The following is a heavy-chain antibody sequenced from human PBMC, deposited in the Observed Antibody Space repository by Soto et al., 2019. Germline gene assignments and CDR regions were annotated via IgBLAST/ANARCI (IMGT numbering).Heavy chain of an antibody. J-gene: IGHJ6*03. CDR3: AKGGFPRDYYYYMDV. CDR1: GFTFDDYA. Sequence: GGSLRPSCAASGFTFDDYAMHWVRQAPGKGLEWVSGISWNSGSIGYADSVKGRFTISRDNAKNSLYLQMNSLRAEDTALYYCAKGGFPRDYYYYMDVWGKGTTVTVSS. D-gene: IGHD3-3*01. CDR2: ISWNSGSI. V-gene: IGHV3-9*01.